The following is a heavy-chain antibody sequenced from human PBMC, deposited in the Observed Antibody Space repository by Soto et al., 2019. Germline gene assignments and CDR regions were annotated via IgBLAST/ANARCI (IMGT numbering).Heavy chain of an antibody. CDR3: ARDPVTSLLAY. J-gene: IGHJ4*02. CDR2: ISTYSGIR. CDR1: GYTFTSHG. Sequence: ASVKVSCKASGYTFTSHGFSWLRQAPGQGLEWLGWISTYSGIRNYARKFQDRVTMGSDTSTSTVYMELRSLTSNDTAMYYCARDPVTSLLAYWVKRTLVPVSP. D-gene: IGHD2-2*01. V-gene: IGHV1-18*01.